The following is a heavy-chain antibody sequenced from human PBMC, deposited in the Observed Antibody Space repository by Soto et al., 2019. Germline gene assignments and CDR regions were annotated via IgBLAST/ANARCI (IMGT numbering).Heavy chain of an antibody. CDR3: ARAGKSFVVVVAGHYYYGMDV. D-gene: IGHD2-15*01. Sequence: QVQLVQSGAEVKKPGSSVKVSCKASGGTFSSYAISWVRQAPGQGLEWMGGIIPIFGTANYAQKFQGRVTITADESTSTAYMELSSLRSEDTAVHYCARAGKSFVVVVAGHYYYGMDVWGQGTTVTVSS. V-gene: IGHV1-69*01. CDR1: GGTFSSYA. CDR2: IIPIFGTA. J-gene: IGHJ6*02.